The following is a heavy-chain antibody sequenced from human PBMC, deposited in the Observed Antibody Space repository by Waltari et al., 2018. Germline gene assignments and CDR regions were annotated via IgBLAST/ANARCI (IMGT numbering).Heavy chain of an antibody. D-gene: IGHD2-15*01. J-gene: IGHJ5*02. CDR2: IYHSGST. Sequence: QVQLQESGPGRVKPSATLSLTCAVSGYSISSGYYWGRIRQPPGKGLEWIGSIYHSGSTYYNPSLKSRVTISVDTSKNQFSLKLSSVTAADTAVYYCARGVVAATSNWFDPWGQGTLVTVSS. CDR3: ARGVVAATSNWFDP. CDR1: GYSISSGYY. V-gene: IGHV4-38-2*01.